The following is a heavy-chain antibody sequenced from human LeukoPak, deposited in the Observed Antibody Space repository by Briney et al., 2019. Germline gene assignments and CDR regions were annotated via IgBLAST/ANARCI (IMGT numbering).Heavy chain of an antibody. V-gene: IGHV3-23*01. CDR2: ISGSGIST. D-gene: IGHD2-8*01. CDR3: AKGRDIVLMVYADPFDY. Sequence: PSETLSLTCTVSGGSISSNGYFWAWIRQPPGKGLEWVSAISGSGISTYYADSVKGRFTISRDNSKNTLYLQMNSLRAEDTAVYYCAKGRDIVLMVYADPFDYWGQGTLVTVSS. CDR1: GGSISSNGYF. J-gene: IGHJ4*02.